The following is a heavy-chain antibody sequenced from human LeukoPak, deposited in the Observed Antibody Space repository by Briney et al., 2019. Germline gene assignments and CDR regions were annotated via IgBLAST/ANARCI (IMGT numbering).Heavy chain of an antibody. CDR1: GFTFSDYY. V-gene: IGHV3-11*01. CDR3: ARGGVLSSGSYFDY. Sequence: TGGSLRLSCAASGFTFSDYYMSWIRQAPGKGVKWVSYISSSGSTIYYADSVKGRFTISRDNAKNSLYLQMNSLRAEDTAVYYCARGGVLSSGSYFDYWGQGTLVTVSS. D-gene: IGHD3-10*01. CDR2: ISSSGSTI. J-gene: IGHJ4*02.